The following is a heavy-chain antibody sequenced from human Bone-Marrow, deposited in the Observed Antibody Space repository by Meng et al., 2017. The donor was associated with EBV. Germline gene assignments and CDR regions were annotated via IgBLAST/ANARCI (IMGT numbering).Heavy chain of an antibody. D-gene: IGHD3-10*01. CDR1: GYTFTSYD. CDR3: AREGENY. V-gene: IGHV1-8*01. Sequence: VQLVQSWAEVKQPGVYVKVSCKASGYTFTSYDINWVRQATGQGLEWMGCINPNSGNTVYAQKFQCRVTMTRNTSISTAYMELSSLRSEDTAVYYCAREGENYWGQGTLVTVSS. CDR2: INPNSGNT. J-gene: IGHJ4*02.